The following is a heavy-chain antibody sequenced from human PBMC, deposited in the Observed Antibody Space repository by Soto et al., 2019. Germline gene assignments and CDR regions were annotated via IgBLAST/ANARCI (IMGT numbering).Heavy chain of an antibody. CDR2: IYWDDDK. Sequence: QITLKESGPTLVKPTQTLTLTCTFSGFSLSTSGVGVGWIRQPPGKALEWLALIYWDDDKRYSPSLKSRLTITKDTSNSQVVLTMTNMDPVDPATYYCAHTGSIVVVVAAGWFDPWGQGTLVTVSS. CDR3: AHTGSIVVVVAAGWFDP. V-gene: IGHV2-5*02. J-gene: IGHJ5*02. CDR1: GFSLSTSGVG. D-gene: IGHD2-15*01.